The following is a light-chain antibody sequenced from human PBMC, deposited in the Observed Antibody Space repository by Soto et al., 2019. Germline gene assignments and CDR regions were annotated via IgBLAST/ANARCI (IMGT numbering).Light chain of an antibody. CDR3: QQYLSTRT. CDR2: GAS. Sequence: DVLMTQSPSTLSASVGDRVTITCRASQNIRAWLAWYQHKPGKAPKLLIYGASTLENGVPSKFSGRGSGTEFSLPLTNLQPDDIGTYYCQQYLSTRTFGQGTKVEVK. V-gene: IGKV1-5*03. J-gene: IGKJ1*01. CDR1: QNIRAW.